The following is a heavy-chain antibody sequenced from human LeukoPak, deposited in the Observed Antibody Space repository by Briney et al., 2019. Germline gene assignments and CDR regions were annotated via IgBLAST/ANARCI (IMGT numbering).Heavy chain of an antibody. CDR3: AWFGEPNYYYYYGMDV. Sequence: GGALRLSCAASGFTVSSNYMSWVRQAPGKGLEWVSVIYSGGSTYYADSVKGRFTISRDNSKNTLYLQMNSLRAEDTAVYYCAWFGEPNYYYYYGMDVWGQGTTVTVSS. CDR2: IYSGGST. D-gene: IGHD3-10*01. V-gene: IGHV3-66*01. J-gene: IGHJ6*02. CDR1: GFTVSSNY.